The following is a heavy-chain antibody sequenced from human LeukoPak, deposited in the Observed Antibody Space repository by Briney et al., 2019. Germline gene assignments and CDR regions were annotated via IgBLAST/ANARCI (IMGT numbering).Heavy chain of an antibody. CDR1: GGTFSSYA. J-gene: IGHJ2*01. CDR2: IIPIFGTA. D-gene: IGHD5-24*01. Sequence: ASVKVSCKASGGTFSSYAISWVRQAPGQGLEWMGGIIPIFGTANYAQKFQGRVTITTDESTSTAYMELSSLRSEDTAVYYCARDRRDGYNLVWWYFDLWGRGTLVTVSS. V-gene: IGHV1-69*05. CDR3: ARDRRDGYNLVWWYFDL.